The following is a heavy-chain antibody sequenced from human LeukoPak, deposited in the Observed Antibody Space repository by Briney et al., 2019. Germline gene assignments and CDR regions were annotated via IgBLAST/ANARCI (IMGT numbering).Heavy chain of an antibody. Sequence: PGGSLRLSCAASGFTFSSYAMSWVRQAPGKGLEWVANIKQDGSEKNYVDSVKGRLTISRDNAKNSLYLQMNSLRAEDTAVYYCARGSAGRPHGMDVWGQGTTVTVSS. CDR2: IKQDGSEK. CDR1: GFTFSSYA. CDR3: ARGSAGRPHGMDV. J-gene: IGHJ6*02. V-gene: IGHV3-7*01. D-gene: IGHD6-6*01.